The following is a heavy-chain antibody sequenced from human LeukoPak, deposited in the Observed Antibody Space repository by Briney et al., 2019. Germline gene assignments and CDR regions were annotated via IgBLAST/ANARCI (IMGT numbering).Heavy chain of an antibody. CDR1: GFTFSTYW. Sequence: PGGSLRLSCAASGFTFSTYWMHWVRQAPGKGLVWVSRINSDGSSTDYADSVKGRFTISRDNAKNTLYVQMNSLRGEDTAVYYCATQDSGVVYWGQGTLVTVSS. CDR3: ATQDSGVVY. CDR2: INSDGSST. J-gene: IGHJ4*02. V-gene: IGHV3-74*01. D-gene: IGHD3-3*01.